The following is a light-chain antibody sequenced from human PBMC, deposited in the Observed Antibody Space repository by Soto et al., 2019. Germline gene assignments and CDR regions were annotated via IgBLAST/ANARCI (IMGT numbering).Light chain of an antibody. CDR3: LQHTYIWS. CDR1: QDVSND. CDR2: GAS. V-gene: IGKV1-17*02. J-gene: IGKJ1*01. Sequence: DIQMTQSPPSLSASVGDRVTITCRASQDVSNDLGWFQQKPGKAPKRLIIGASNLESGVPSRFSGTGSGTEFILAITYLQPEDFATYYCLQHTYIWSFGQGTKVDIK.